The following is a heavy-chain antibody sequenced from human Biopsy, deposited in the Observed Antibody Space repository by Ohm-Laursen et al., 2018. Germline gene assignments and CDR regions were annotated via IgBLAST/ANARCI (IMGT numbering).Heavy chain of an antibody. CDR1: GFSVSSYD. CDR2: ISETSSHI. CDR3: ARDSSRRAREGGMDV. Sequence: SLRLSCAASGFSVSSYDTNWVRQAPGKGLERISYISETSSHIYDADSVRGRFTVARDIAKNSLYLQLNSLRVEDTAVYYCARDSSRRAREGGMDVWGQGTTVTVSS. V-gene: IGHV3-21*01. D-gene: IGHD6-6*01. J-gene: IGHJ6*02.